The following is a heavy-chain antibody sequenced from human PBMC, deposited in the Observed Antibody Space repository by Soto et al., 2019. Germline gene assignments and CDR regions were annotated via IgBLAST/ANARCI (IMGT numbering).Heavy chain of an antibody. CDR2: IRSKAYGGTT. D-gene: IGHD3-10*01. CDR1: GFTFGDYA. J-gene: IGHJ6*03. CDR3: TRESSNVWFGEEVYYMDV. V-gene: IGHV3-49*03. Sequence: GGSLRLSCTASGFTFGDYAMSWFRQAPGKGLEWVGFIRSKAYGGTTEYAASVKGRFTISRDDSKSIAYLQMNSLKTEDTAVYYCTRESSNVWFGEEVYYMDVWGKGTTVTVSS.